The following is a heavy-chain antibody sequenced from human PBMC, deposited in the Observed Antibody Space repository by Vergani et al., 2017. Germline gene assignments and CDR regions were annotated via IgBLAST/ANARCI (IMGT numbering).Heavy chain of an antibody. J-gene: IGHJ4*02. CDR2: ISGSSSYV. V-gene: IGHV3-21*02. CDR3: ARKRGQMATSREIDY. Sequence: EVQLVESGGGLVKPGGSLRLSCAASGFSFSSYSMNWVRQAPGKGLEWVASISGSSSYVFYRDSVEGRFTITRDNAKKSVYLQMNSLRAEDTAVYYCARKRGQMATSREIDYWGQGTLVTVSS. D-gene: IGHD5-24*01. CDR1: GFSFSSYS.